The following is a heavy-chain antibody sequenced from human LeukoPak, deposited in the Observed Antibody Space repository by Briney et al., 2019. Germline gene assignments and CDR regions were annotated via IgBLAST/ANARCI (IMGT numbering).Heavy chain of an antibody. CDR1: GFTFSSYW. CDR3: ARVYGDYGLYYFDY. D-gene: IGHD4-17*01. V-gene: IGHV3-74*01. J-gene: IGHJ4*02. CDR2: INSDGSST. Sequence: GGSLRLSCAASGFTFSSYWMHWVRQAPGKGLVWVSRINSDGSSTSYADSVKGQFTISRDNAKNTLYLQMNSLRAEDTAVYYCARVYGDYGLYYFDYWGQGTLVTVSS.